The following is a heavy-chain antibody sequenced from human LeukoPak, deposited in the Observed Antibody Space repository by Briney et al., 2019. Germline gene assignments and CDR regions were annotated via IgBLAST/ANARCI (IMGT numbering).Heavy chain of an antibody. Sequence: GGSLRLSCAASRFTFNEYGMSWVRQAPGKGLEWVSGINWNGGSTDYADSVKGRFTISRDNAKNSLYLQMNSLRVEDTAVYYCARDRAIPYWYFDLWGRGTLVTVSS. CDR2: INWNGGST. V-gene: IGHV3-20*04. CDR3: ARDRAIPYWYFDL. D-gene: IGHD2-2*01. J-gene: IGHJ2*01. CDR1: RFTFNEYG.